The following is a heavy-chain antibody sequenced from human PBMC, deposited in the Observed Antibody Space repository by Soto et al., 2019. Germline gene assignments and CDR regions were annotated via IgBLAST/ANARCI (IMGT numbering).Heavy chain of an antibody. CDR2: MNPNSGNT. Sequence: ASVKVSCKASGYTFTSYDINWVRQATGQGLEWMGWMNPNSGNTGYAQKFQGRVTMTRNTSISTAYMELSSLRSEDTAVYYCAAGRRYFDWSEVDRDAHHNPSNYYYYYYMDVCGKGTTVTVSS. CDR1: GYTFTSYD. D-gene: IGHD3-9*01. CDR3: AAGRRYFDWSEVDRDAHHNPSNYYYYYYMDV. J-gene: IGHJ6*03. V-gene: IGHV1-8*01.